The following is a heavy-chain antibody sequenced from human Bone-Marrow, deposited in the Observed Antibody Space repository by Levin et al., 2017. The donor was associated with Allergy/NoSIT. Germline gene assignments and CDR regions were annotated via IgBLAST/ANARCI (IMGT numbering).Heavy chain of an antibody. CDR2: ISSSGSTI. Sequence: GGSLRLSCAASGFTFSSYEMNWVRQAPGKGLEWVSYISSSGSTIYYADSVKGRFTISRDNAKNSLYLQMNSLRAEDTAVYYCASMVQGVKNYYYYYMDVWGKGTTVTVSS. J-gene: IGHJ6*03. D-gene: IGHD3-10*01. V-gene: IGHV3-48*03. CDR3: ASMVQGVKNYYYYYMDV. CDR1: GFTFSSYE.